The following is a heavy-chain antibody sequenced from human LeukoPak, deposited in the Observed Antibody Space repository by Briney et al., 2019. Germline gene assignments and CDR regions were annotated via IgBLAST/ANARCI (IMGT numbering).Heavy chain of an antibody. D-gene: IGHD2-2*01. CDR1: GYTFTGYY. Sequence: GASVKVSCKASGYTFTGYYMRWVRQAPGQGLGWMGWINPNTGATDIAQKFQGRVTMTRDTSISAAYMELSRLRSDDMAVYYCTRDHCSYINCYEDYYHGMDVWGQGTTVTVSS. CDR2: INPNTGAT. J-gene: IGHJ6*02. V-gene: IGHV1-2*02. CDR3: TRDHCSYINCYEDYYHGMDV.